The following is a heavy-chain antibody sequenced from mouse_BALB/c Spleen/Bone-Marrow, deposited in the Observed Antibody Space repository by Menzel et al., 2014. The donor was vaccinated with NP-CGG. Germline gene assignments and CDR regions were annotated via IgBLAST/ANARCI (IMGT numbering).Heavy chain of an antibody. V-gene: IGHV1-9*01. D-gene: IGHD2-14*01. Sequence: QVQLQQSGAELMKPGASVKISCKATGYTFSSYWIEWVKQRPGHGLEWIGEILPGSGSTNYNEKFKGKATFTADTSSNTAYMQLSSLTSEDSAVYYCARGGVRGKDYFDYWSQGTTLTVSS. CDR1: GYTFSSYW. CDR3: ARGGVRGKDYFDY. CDR2: ILPGSGST. J-gene: IGHJ2*01.